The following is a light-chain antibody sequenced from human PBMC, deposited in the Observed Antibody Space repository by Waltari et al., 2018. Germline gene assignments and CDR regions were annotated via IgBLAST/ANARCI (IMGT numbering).Light chain of an antibody. CDR1: SSNIGRNY. CDR3: AAWDDSLSAV. CDR2: RNN. J-gene: IGLJ7*01. Sequence: QSVLTQPPSASGTPGQRVTISCSGSSSNIGRNYVYWYQQLPGTAPKLLIYRNNQRPSGVPDRFSGSKSGTSASLAISGLRSEDEADYYCAAWDDSLSAVFGGGTQLTVL. V-gene: IGLV1-47*01.